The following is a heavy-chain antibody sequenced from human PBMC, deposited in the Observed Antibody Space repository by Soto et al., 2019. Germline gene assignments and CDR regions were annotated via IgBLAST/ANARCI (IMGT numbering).Heavy chain of an antibody. Sequence: SETLSLTCTVSGASITGTSYRSWIRQPAGKGLEWIGRFSLSGTTNYNPSLRSRVTMSADVSKNQFSLRLTSVTAADTALYYCARGMTPPGAPAWYYFDSWGQGTLVTVSS. D-gene: IGHD2-8*02. V-gene: IGHV4-4*07. J-gene: IGHJ4*02. CDR3: ARGMTPPGAPAWYYFDS. CDR1: GASITGTSY. CDR2: FSLSGTT.